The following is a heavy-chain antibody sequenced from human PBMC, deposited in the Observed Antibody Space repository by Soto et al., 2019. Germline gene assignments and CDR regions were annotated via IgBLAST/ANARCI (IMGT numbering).Heavy chain of an antibody. Sequence: GGSLRLSCAASGFTFSSYAMSWVRQAPRKGLEWVSAISGSGGSTYYADSVKGRFTISRDNSKNTLYLQMNSLRAEDTAVYYCAKDQGRSSSGWYRLFDYWGQGTLVTVSS. CDR2: ISGSGGST. D-gene: IGHD6-19*01. V-gene: IGHV3-23*01. J-gene: IGHJ4*02. CDR1: GFTFSSYA. CDR3: AKDQGRSSSGWYRLFDY.